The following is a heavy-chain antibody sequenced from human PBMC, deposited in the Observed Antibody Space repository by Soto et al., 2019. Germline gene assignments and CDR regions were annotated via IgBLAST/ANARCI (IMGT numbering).Heavy chain of an antibody. CDR2: ISYDGSNK. V-gene: IGHV3-30-3*01. D-gene: IGHD2-15*01. Sequence: GGSLRLSCAASGFTFSSYAMHWVRQAPGKGLEWVAVISYDGSNKYYADSVKGRFTISRDNSKNTLYLQMNSLRAEDTAVYYCARWGIVVVVAATRNYYGMDVWGQGTTVTVSS. J-gene: IGHJ6*02. CDR1: GFTFSSYA. CDR3: ARWGIVVVVAATRNYYGMDV.